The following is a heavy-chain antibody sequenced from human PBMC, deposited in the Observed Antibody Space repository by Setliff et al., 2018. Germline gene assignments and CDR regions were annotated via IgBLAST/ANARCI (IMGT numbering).Heavy chain of an antibody. CDR2: VSVSGDNT. Sequence: GGSLRLSCAASGFTFSNYWMTWVRQAPGKGLEWVSSVSVSGDNTYYTDSVKGRFTTSRDNSKNTLSLQMSSLRTEDTAIYFCAGQGPIFGSGLIPGFDQWGQGTMVTVSS. CDR3: AGQGPIFGSGLIPGFDQ. J-gene: IGHJ4*02. CDR1: GFTFSNYW. D-gene: IGHD3-3*01. V-gene: IGHV3-23*01.